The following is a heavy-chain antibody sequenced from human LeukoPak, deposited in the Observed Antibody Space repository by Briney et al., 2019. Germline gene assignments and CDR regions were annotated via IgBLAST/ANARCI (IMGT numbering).Heavy chain of an antibody. CDR1: GYTFTGYY. Sequence: ASVKVSCTASGYTFTGYYMHWVRQAPGQGLEWLGWINPNSGGTNYAQKLQGRVTMTTDTSISPAYMELSRLRSDDTAVYYCARPLYYDSSGYYLGMDVWGQGTTVTVSS. V-gene: IGHV1-2*02. J-gene: IGHJ6*02. D-gene: IGHD3-22*01. CDR2: INPNSGGT. CDR3: ARPLYYDSSGYYLGMDV.